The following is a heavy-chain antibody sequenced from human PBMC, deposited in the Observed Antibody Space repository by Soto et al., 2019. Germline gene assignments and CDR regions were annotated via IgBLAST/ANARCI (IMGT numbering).Heavy chain of an antibody. Sequence: SETLSLTCTVSGGSISSYYWSWIRQPPGKGLEWIGYIYYSGSTNYNPSLKSRVTISVDTSKNQFPLKLSSVTAADTAVYYCARGQAYGFCCYGMDVWGQGTTVTVSS. CDR1: GGSISSYY. CDR3: ARGQAYGFCCYGMDV. J-gene: IGHJ6*02. V-gene: IGHV4-59*01. D-gene: IGHD3-10*01. CDR2: IYYSGST.